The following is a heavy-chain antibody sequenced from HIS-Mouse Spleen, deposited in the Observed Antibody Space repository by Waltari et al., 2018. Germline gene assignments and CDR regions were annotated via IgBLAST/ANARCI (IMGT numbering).Heavy chain of an antibody. CDR1: GYTFTGYY. CDR3: ARVPWGWGDYFDY. D-gene: IGHD7-27*01. Sequence: QVQLVQSGAEVKKPGASVKVSCKASGYTFTGYYMHWVRRAPGQGLEWMGWINPNRGGTNYAQKFQGRVTMTRDTSISTAYMELSRLRSDDTAVYYCARVPWGWGDYFDYWGQGTLVTVSS. CDR2: INPNRGGT. V-gene: IGHV1-2*02. J-gene: IGHJ4*02.